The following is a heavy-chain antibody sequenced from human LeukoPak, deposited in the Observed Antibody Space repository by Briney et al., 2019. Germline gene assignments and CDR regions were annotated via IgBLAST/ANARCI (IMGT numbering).Heavy chain of an antibody. D-gene: IGHD3-10*01. CDR2: ISSSGRTI. CDR3: ASREWFGDYYYGMDV. CDR1: GFTFSSYE. Sequence: QPGGSLRLSCAASGFTFSSYEMNWVRQAPGKGLEWVSYISSSGRTIYYADSVKGRFTISRDNAKNSLYLQMNSLRAEDTAVYYCASREWFGDYYYGMDVWGQGTTVTVSS. V-gene: IGHV3-48*03. J-gene: IGHJ6*02.